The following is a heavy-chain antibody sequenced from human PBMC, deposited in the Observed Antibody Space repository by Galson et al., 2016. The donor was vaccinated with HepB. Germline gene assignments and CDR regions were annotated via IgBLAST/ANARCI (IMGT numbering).Heavy chain of an antibody. Sequence: SLRLSCAASGFTFDDYGMSWVRQAPGKGLEWVSGINWNGGNTGYADSVKGRFTISREHAKNSLYLKMNSLRAEDTALYYCARVPPAHINYYVSSGTFDDWGQGTLVTVSS. CDR2: INWNGGNT. J-gene: IGHJ4*02. V-gene: IGHV3-20*04. CDR3: ARVPPAHINYYVSSGTFDD. CDR1: GFTFDDYG. D-gene: IGHD3-22*01.